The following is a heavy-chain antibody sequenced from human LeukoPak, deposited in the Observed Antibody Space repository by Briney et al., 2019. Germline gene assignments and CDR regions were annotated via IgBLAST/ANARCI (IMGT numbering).Heavy chain of an antibody. Sequence: ASVKVSCKASGYTFTNYDINWVRQATGQGLEWMGWMHPSNGDTGYAQKFQGRVTMTRNTSTTTANMELSSLRSDDTAVYYCARRVRGVVIFSRAQGSFDLWGQGTLVTVSS. CDR1: GYTFTNYD. J-gene: IGHJ3*01. V-gene: IGHV1-8*01. CDR2: MHPSNGDT. D-gene: IGHD3-10*01. CDR3: ARRVRGVVIFSRAQGSFDL.